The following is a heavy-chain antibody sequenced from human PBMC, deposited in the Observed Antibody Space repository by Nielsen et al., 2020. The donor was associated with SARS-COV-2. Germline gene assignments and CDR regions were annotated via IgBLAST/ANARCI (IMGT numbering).Heavy chain of an antibody. J-gene: IGHJ5*02. CDR3: AHATYYDFWSGYPQGGWFDP. V-gene: IGHV2-5*02. Sequence: RQAPGKALEWLALIYWDDDKRYSPSLKSRLTITKDTSKNQVVLTMTNMDPVDTATYYCAHATYYDFWSGYPQGGWFDPWGQGTLVTVSS. CDR2: IYWDDDK. D-gene: IGHD3-3*01.